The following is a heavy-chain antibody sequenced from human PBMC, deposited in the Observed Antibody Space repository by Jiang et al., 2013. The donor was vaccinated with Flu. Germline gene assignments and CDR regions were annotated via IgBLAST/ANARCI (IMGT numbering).Heavy chain of an antibody. D-gene: IGHD1-1*01. J-gene: IGHJ5*02. CDR2: INPNSGGA. Sequence: APGQGLEWMGRINPNSGGASYAQKFQGRVTMTRDTSISMAHMELSRLKSDDTAVYYCAREGSNNWGPDWFDPWGQGTLVTVSX. CDR3: AREGSNNWGPDWFDP. V-gene: IGHV1-2*06.